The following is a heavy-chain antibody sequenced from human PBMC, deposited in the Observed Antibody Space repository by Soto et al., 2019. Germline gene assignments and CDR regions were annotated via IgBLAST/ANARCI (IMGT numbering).Heavy chain of an antibody. D-gene: IGHD3-3*01. CDR3: ATQAEWFLAEPLDF. V-gene: IGHV3-23*01. Sequence: PGGSLRLSGVASGLTFSAHAMTWVRQAPGKGLEWVSVISGRDGVTHYTDSVKGRSTISRDNPKSTLSLQINSLRAEDMAIYYCATQAEWFLAEPLDFWGPGTLVTVSS. CDR1: GLTFSAHA. J-gene: IGHJ4*02. CDR2: ISGRDGVT.